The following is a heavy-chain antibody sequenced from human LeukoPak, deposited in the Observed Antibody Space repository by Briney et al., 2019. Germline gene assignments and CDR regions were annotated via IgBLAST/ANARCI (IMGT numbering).Heavy chain of an antibody. CDR2: IYSGGRT. D-gene: IGHD2-2*02. CDR1: GFIVISNY. J-gene: IGHJ4*02. V-gene: IGHV3-53*01. Sequence: PGGSLGLSCAACGFIVISNYMSWVRQAPGKGVEWVSVIYSGGRTYYADSVKGRFTISRDNSKNTLYLQMNNLRDEDMSVYFCARDQLGGSCDSTSCYTSFYSWGEGDLVTASS. CDR3: ARDQLGGSCDSTSCYTSFYS.